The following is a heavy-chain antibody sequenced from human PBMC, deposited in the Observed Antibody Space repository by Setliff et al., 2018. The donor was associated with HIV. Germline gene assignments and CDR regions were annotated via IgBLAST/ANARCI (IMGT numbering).Heavy chain of an antibody. CDR1: GDSITSGTYY. CDR3: ATCRHRPSNWFDP. J-gene: IGHJ5*02. Sequence: SETLSLTCIVSGDSITSGTYYWSWIRQPAGMRLEWIGHITTSGTTNYNPSLKSRVTISVDRSGYQFPLRLTSVTAADTAVYYCATCRHRPSNWFDPWGQGTVVTVSS. CDR2: ITTSGTT. V-gene: IGHV4-61*09.